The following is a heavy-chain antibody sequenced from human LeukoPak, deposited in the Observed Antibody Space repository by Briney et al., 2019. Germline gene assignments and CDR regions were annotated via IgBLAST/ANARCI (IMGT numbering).Heavy chain of an antibody. CDR3: ASTPKWLVHNI. CDR2: IFYSGST. Sequence: TSETLSLTCTVSGGSITTSNYYWGWIRQPPGKGLEWIGNIFYSGSTYYSPSLRSRVTISLDTSRNQFSLKLNSVTAADTAVYYCASTPKWLVHNIWGQGTMVTVSS. D-gene: IGHD6-19*01. CDR1: GGSITTSNYY. V-gene: IGHV4-39*07. J-gene: IGHJ3*02.